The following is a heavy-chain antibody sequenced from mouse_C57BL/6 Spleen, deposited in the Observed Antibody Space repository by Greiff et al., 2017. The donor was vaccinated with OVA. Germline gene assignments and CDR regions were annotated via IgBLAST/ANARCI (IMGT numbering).Heavy chain of an antibody. J-gene: IGHJ1*03. V-gene: IGHV5-9-1*02. CDR2: ISSGGDYI. Sequence: EVKLQESGEGLVKPGGSLKLSCAASGFTFSSYAMSWVRQTPEKRLEWVAYISSGGDYIYYADTVKGRFTISRDNARNTLYLQMSSLKSEDTAMYYCTREVDFGGIVWGTGTTVTVSS. CDR3: TREVDFGGIV. CDR1: GFTFSSYA. D-gene: IGHD1-1*02.